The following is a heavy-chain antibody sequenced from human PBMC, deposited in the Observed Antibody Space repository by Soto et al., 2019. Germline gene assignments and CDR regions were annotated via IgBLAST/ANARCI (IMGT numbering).Heavy chain of an antibody. Sequence: QVQLVQSGAEVKKPGSSVKVSCKASGGTFSSYAISWVRQAPGQGLEWMGGIIPIFGTANYAQKFQGRVTITGDESTSTAYMELSSLRSEDTAVYYCASGADCISTSCYGATRVYYYGMDVWGQGTTVTVSS. CDR1: GGTFSSYA. V-gene: IGHV1-69*12. D-gene: IGHD2-2*01. CDR2: IIPIFGTA. J-gene: IGHJ6*02. CDR3: ASGADCISTSCYGATRVYYYGMDV.